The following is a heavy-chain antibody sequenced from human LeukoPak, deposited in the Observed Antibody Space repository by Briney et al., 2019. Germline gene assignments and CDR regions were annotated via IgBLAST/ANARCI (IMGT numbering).Heavy chain of an antibody. CDR1: GGSISSYY. CDR3: TRVGGYTNWFDP. D-gene: IGHD1-1*01. Sequence: SETLSLTCTVSGGSISSYYWSWIRQPAGKGLEWIGRIFTSGTTNYNPSLKSRLTISMDTSKNQVSLKLSSVAATDTAIYYCTRVGGYTNWFDPWGQGTLVTVSS. J-gene: IGHJ5*02. CDR2: IFTSGTT. V-gene: IGHV4-4*07.